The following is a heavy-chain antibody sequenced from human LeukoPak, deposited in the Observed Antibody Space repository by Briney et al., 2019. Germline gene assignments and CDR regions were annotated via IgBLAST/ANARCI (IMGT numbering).Heavy chain of an antibody. CDR2: ISSSSSYI. D-gene: IGHD6-6*01. J-gene: IGHJ6*02. Sequence: PGGSLRLSCAASGFTLSSYSMNWVRQAPGKGLEWVSSISSSSSYIYYADSVKGRFTISRDNAKNSLYLQMNSLRAEDTAVYYCARDTRQYSSSFAYYYYGMDVWGQGTTVTVSS. CDR3: ARDTRQYSSSFAYYYYGMDV. CDR1: GFTLSSYS. V-gene: IGHV3-21*01.